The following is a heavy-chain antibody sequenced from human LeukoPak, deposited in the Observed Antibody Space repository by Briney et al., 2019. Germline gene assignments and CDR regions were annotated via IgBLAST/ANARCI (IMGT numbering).Heavy chain of an antibody. J-gene: IGHJ6*02. CDR2: INPGGSDK. Sequence: TGGSLRLSCEAAGFTFSSYWMSWGRQAPGKGLEWVANINPGGSDKYYVDSVKGGFTVSRDNAKNSLYLQMNSLRDEDTPVYYCGRDYFASNGMDVWGQGTTVTVSS. CDR1: GFTFSSYW. D-gene: IGHD3-10*01. V-gene: IGHV3-7*04. CDR3: GRDYFASNGMDV.